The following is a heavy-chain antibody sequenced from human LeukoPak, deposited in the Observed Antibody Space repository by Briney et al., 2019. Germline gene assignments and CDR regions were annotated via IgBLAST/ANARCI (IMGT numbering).Heavy chain of an antibody. J-gene: IGHJ4*02. D-gene: IGHD3-3*01. Sequence: ASVKVSCKASGYTFTGYYMHWVRQAPGQGLEWMGWINPNSGGTNYAQKFQGRVTMTRDTSISTAYMELSRLRSDDTAVYYCARFSIFGVVTDYGYDYWGQGTLVTVSS. CDR3: ARFSIFGVVTDYGYDY. CDR2: INPNSGGT. CDR1: GYTFTGYY. V-gene: IGHV1-2*02.